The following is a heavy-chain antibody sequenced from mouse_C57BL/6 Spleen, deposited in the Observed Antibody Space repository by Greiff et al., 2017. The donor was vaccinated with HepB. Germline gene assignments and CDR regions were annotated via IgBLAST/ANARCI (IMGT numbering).Heavy chain of an antibody. D-gene: IGHD2-9*01. CDR3: ARAKSYYGYDGFAY. CDR2: IDPSDSYT. CDR1: GYTFTSYW. J-gene: IGHJ3*01. Sequence: QVHVKQPGAELVMPGASVKLSCKASGYTFTSYWMHWVKQRPGQGLEWIGEIDPSDSYTNYNQKFKGKSTLTVDKSSSTAYMQLSSLTSEDSAVYYCARAKSYYGYDGFAYWGQGTLVTVSA. V-gene: IGHV1-69*01.